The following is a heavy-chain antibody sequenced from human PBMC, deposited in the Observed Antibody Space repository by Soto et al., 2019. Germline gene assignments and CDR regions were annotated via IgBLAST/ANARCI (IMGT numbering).Heavy chain of an antibody. CDR3: ARARRDCSSSSCYLYYFDY. J-gene: IGHJ4*02. CDR2: ITSNGGGT. V-gene: IGHV3-64*07. CDR1: GFTFTTYG. D-gene: IGHD2-2*01. Sequence: EVQLVESGGGLVQPGGSLRLSCAGSGFTFTTYGIHWVRQAPGKGLGFVSGITSNGGGTYYADSVKGRFSISRDNSKNTVYLQMGSLSVEDMGVYYCARARRDCSSSSCYLYYFDYWGQGTLVTVSS.